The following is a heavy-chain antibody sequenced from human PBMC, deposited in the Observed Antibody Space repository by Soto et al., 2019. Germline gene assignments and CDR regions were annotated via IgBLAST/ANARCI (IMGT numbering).Heavy chain of an antibody. CDR1: GGSFSGYY. CDR3: ARGSRVAAAGST. J-gene: IGHJ5*02. V-gene: IGHV4-34*01. CDR2: INHSGST. D-gene: IGHD6-13*01. Sequence: SETLSLTCAVYGGSFSGYYWSWIRQPPGKGLEWIGEINHSGSTNYNPSLKSRVTISVDTSKNQFSLKLSSVTAADTAVYYCARGSRVAAAGSTWGQGTLVTVSS.